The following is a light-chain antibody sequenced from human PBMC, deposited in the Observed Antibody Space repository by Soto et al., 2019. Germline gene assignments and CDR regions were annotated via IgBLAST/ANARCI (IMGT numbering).Light chain of an antibody. CDR2: GEY. Sequence: AIQLTQSPSSLSASVGDRVYITCRASQGIRNDLGRYQHKPGTAPKLLIHGEYSLQSGYPARFSSRASGTEFTHTVSSLQPEDRACYYFLQDHSYPWTFDQGT. V-gene: IGKV1-6*01. CDR3: LQDHSYPWT. CDR1: QGIRND. J-gene: IGKJ1*01.